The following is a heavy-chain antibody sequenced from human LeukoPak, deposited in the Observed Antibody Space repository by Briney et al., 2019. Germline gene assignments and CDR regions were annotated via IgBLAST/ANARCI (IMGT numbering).Heavy chain of an antibody. V-gene: IGHV3-23*01. CDR3: AKTPGGYLDY. CDR1: GFTFSSYA. J-gene: IGHJ4*02. Sequence: PGGSLRLSCAASGFTFSSYAMSWVRQAPGKGLEWVSGISGSGGSTYYADSVKGRFTISRDNSKNTVFLQMNSLRAEDTAVYYCAKTPGGYLDYWGQGTRVTVSS. CDR2: ISGSGGST.